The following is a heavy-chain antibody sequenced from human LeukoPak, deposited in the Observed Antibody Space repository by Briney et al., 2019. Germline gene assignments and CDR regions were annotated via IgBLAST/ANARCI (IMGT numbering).Heavy chain of an antibody. D-gene: IGHD3-22*01. J-gene: IGHJ4*02. Sequence: GGSLRLSCAASGFTFSSYEMNWVRQAPGKGLEWVSYISSSGSTIYYADSVKGRFTISRDNAKNSLYLQMNSLRAEDTAVYYCARDVDYYDSSGLEPFDYWGQGTLVTVSS. CDR2: ISSSGSTI. V-gene: IGHV3-48*03. CDR1: GFTFSSYE. CDR3: ARDVDYYDSSGLEPFDY.